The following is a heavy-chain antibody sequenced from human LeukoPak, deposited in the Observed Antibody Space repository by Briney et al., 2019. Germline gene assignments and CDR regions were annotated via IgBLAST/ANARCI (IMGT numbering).Heavy chain of an antibody. CDR3: ARATTFDY. J-gene: IGHJ4*02. Sequence: PSETLSLTCTVSGGSISSSSYYWGWIRQPPGKGLEWIGSIYYSGSTYYNPSLKSRVTMSVDTSKNQFSLNLTSVTAADTAVYYCARATTFDYWGPGTLVTVSS. CDR2: IYYSGST. V-gene: IGHV4-39*07. D-gene: IGHD1-1*01. CDR1: GGSISSSSYY.